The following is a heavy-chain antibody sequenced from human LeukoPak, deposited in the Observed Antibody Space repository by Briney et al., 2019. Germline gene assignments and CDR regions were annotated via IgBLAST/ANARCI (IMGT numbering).Heavy chain of an antibody. CDR1: GDSISIGSYY. CDR3: ARASGRFTTDWAPWMGFDL. D-gene: IGHD3-9*01. J-gene: IGHJ4*02. V-gene: IGHV4-61*09. CDR2: VYTRKTT. Sequence: SETLSLTCKVSGDSISIGSYYWTWIPQPAGKGLERIGHVYTRKTTNDNPALNRGDTVSQDASNVHFSLQLTSWAAAATAVCYSARASGRFTTDWAPWMGFDLWGQGTLVTVSS.